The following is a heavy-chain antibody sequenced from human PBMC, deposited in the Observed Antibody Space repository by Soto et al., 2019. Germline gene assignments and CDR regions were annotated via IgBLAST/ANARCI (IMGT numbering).Heavy chain of an antibody. J-gene: IGHJ3*02. Sequence: GGSLRLSCAASGFTFSSYAMSWVRQAPGKGLEWVSAISGSGGSTYYADSVKGRFTISRDNSKNTLYLQMNSLRAEDTAVYYCEKDWAGYCSSTSCAQAAFDIWGQGTMVTVSS. CDR1: GFTFSSYA. CDR3: EKDWAGYCSSTSCAQAAFDI. D-gene: IGHD2-2*01. V-gene: IGHV3-23*01. CDR2: ISGSGGST.